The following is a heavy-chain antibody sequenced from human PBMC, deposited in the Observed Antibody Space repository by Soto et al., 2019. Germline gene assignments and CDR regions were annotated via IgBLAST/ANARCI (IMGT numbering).Heavy chain of an antibody. J-gene: IGHJ4*02. CDR2: ISNDGSNK. V-gene: IGHV3-30*03. Sequence: GGSLRLSCAASGFSFSTYGMHWVRQAPGKGLEWVAFISNDGSNKYYADSVKGRFTISRDNSKNTLYLQMSSLRAEDTAVYYCARTLHSIYCSGGSCLDYWGQGTLVTVSS. CDR3: ARTLHSIYCSGGSCLDY. CDR1: GFSFSTYG. D-gene: IGHD2-15*01.